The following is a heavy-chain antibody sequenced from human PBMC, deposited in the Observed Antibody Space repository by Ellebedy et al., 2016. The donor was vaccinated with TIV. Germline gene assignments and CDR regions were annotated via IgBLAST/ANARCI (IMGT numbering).Heavy chain of an antibody. Sequence: GGSLRLXXVASGFSFSRHWMSWVRQAPGKGLEWMTNIKSDASEKYYIDSLKGRFTISRDNAKNSLSLQMSSLRGEDTALYYCTSHGDGSGWSSNYYGMDVWGQGTTVTVS. CDR3: TSHGDGSGWSSNYYGMDV. CDR1: GFSFSRHW. CDR2: IKSDASEK. D-gene: IGHD6-19*01. J-gene: IGHJ6*02. V-gene: IGHV3-7*02.